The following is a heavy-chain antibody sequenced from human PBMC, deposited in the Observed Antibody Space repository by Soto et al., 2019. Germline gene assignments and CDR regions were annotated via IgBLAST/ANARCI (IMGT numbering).Heavy chain of an antibody. CDR2: IYYSGTT. Sequence: QVQLQESGPGLVKPSDTLSLTCAVSGYSISSSNWWGWIRQPPGKGLEWIGYIYYSGTTYYNPSLKSRVTMSVDQSKNQLSLKLTSVTAVDTAVYYCARREIQGPIDYWGQGTLVTVSS. D-gene: IGHD1-26*01. J-gene: IGHJ4*02. CDR1: GYSISSSNW. V-gene: IGHV4-28*01. CDR3: ARREIQGPIDY.